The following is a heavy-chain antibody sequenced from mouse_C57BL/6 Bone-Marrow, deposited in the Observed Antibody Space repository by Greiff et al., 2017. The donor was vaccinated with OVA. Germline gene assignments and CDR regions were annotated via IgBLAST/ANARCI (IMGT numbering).Heavy chain of an antibody. CDR1: GFTFSSYG. D-gene: IGHD1-3*01. J-gene: IGHJ4*01. V-gene: IGHV5-6*02. CDR3: ARHGLTIYYYAMDY. CDR2: ISSGGSYT. Sequence: DVKLVESGGDLVKPGGSLKLSCAASGFTFSSYGMSWVRQTPDKRLEWVATISSGGSYTYYPDSLQGRFTISRDNAKNTLYLQMSSLKSEDTAMYYCARHGLTIYYYAMDYWGQGTSVTVSS.